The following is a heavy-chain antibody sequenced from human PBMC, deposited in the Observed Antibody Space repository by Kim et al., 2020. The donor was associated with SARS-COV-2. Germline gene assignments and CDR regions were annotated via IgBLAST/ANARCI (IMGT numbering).Heavy chain of an antibody. CDR2: ISWNSGSI. J-gene: IGHJ6*02. D-gene: IGHD6-13*01. CDR3: AKGSPDSSSWYGFYYYYYGMDV. V-gene: IGHV3-9*01. CDR1: GFTFDDYA. Sequence: GGSLRLSCAASGFTFDDYAMHWVRQAPGKGLEWVSGISWNSGSIGYADSVKGRFTISRDNAKNSLYLQMNSLRAEDTALYYCAKGSPDSSSWYGFYYYYYGMDVWGQGTTVKVSS.